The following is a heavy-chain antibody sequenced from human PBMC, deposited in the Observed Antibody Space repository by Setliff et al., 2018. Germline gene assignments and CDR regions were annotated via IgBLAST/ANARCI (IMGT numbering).Heavy chain of an antibody. Sequence: SCAASGFTFSDAWMNWVRQAPGKGLEWVGRIKSKADGGTADFAAPVKGRFTISRDDSKNTMSLQVNSLKTEDTAVYFCATRLGDFWGQGTLVTVSS. CDR3: ATRLGDF. CDR1: GFTFSDAW. J-gene: IGHJ4*02. CDR2: IKSKADGGTA. V-gene: IGHV3-15*01.